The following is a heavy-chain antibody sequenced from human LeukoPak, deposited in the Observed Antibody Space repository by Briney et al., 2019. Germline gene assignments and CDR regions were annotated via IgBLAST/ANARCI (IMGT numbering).Heavy chain of an antibody. CDR2: INPNSGGT. CDR1: GYTFTGYY. CDR3: AREYSSSSKWLDP. D-gene: IGHD6-6*01. V-gene: IGHV1-2*02. Sequence: ASVKVSCKASGYTFTGYYMHWVRQAPGQGLEWMGWINPNSGGTNYAQKFQGRVTMTRDTSISTAYMELSRLRSDDTAVYYCAREYSSSSKWLDPWGQGTLVTVSS. J-gene: IGHJ5*02.